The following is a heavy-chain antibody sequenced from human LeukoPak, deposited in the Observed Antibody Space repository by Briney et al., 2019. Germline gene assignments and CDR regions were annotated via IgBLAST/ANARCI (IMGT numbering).Heavy chain of an antibody. D-gene: IGHD3-10*01. CDR2: ISADNGDI. CDR1: GYTFSSYG. CDR3: ARDGMVRGLKGLYYYYMDV. V-gene: IGHV1-18*01. Sequence: ASVKVSCKASGYTFSSYGISWVRQAPGQGLEWMGSISADNGDINYAEKLQGRVTMTRDTSTSTVYMELSSLRSEDTAVYYCARDGMVRGLKGLYYYYMDVWGKGTTVTISS. J-gene: IGHJ6*03.